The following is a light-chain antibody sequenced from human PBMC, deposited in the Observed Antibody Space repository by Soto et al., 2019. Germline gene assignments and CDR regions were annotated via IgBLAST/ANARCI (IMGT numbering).Light chain of an antibody. CDR2: HAS. J-gene: IGKJ4*01. V-gene: IGKV3-15*01. Sequence: EIVMTQSPATLSVSPGERATLSCRASQSVYSTLAWYQQKPGQAPSLLIYHASTRATGIPARFSGSGSGTEFTLTISSLQSEDFAVYYCQQYNKWPLTFGGGTKLRSN. CDR1: QSVYST. CDR3: QQYNKWPLT.